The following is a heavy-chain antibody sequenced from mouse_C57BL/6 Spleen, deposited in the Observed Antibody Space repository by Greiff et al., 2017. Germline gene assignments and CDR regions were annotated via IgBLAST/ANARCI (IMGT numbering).Heavy chain of an antibody. D-gene: IGHD1-1*01. J-gene: IGHJ1*03. CDR2: ISNGGGST. Sequence: EVKVEESGGGLVQPGGSLKLSCAASGFTFSDYYMYWVRQTPEKRLEWVAYISNGGGSTYYPDTVKGRFTISRDNAKNTLYLQMSRLKSEDTAMYYCARPGYGSSYGDCDVWGTGTTVTVSS. CDR1: GFTFSDYY. V-gene: IGHV5-12*01. CDR3: ARPGYGSSYGDCDV.